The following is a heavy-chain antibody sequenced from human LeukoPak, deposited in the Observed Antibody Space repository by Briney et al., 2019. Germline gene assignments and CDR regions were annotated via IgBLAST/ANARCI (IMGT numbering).Heavy chain of an antibody. D-gene: IGHD1-26*01. CDR3: ARSYSHFQH. V-gene: IGHV4-34*01. CDR2: IYYSGST. J-gene: IGHJ1*01. CDR1: GGSFSGYY. Sequence: SETLSLTCAVYGGSFSGYYWSWIRQPPGKGLEWIGSIYYSGSTYYNPSPKSRVTISVDTSKNQFSLKLSSVTAADTAVYYCARSYSHFQHWGQGTLVTVSS.